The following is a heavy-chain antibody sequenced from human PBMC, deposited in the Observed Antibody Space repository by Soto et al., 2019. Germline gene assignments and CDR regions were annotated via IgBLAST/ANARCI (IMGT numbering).Heavy chain of an antibody. CDR1: GFTFSSYA. J-gene: IGHJ6*02. Sequence: GGSLRLSCAASGFTFSSYAMSWVRQAPGKGLEWVSAISGSGGSTYYADSVKGRFTVSRDNSKNTLYLQMNSLRAEDTAVYYCAKNSGYDDYYYGMDVWGQGTTVTSP. V-gene: IGHV3-23*01. CDR2: ISGSGGST. D-gene: IGHD5-12*01. CDR3: AKNSGYDDYYYGMDV.